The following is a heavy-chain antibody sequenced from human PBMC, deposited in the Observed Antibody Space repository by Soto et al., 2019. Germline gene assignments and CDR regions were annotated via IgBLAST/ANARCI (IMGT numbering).Heavy chain of an antibody. V-gene: IGHV1-18*01. CDR3: ARVGDDVLRFLEWLLPNAY. J-gene: IGHJ4*02. D-gene: IGHD3-3*01. CDR2: ISAYNGNT. CDR1: GYTFTSYG. Sequence: ASVKVSCKASGYTFTSYGISWVRQAPGQGLEWMGWISAYNGNTNYAQKLQGRVTMTTDTSTSTAYMELRSLRSDDTAVYYCARVGDDVLRFLEWLLPNAYWGQGTLVTVSS.